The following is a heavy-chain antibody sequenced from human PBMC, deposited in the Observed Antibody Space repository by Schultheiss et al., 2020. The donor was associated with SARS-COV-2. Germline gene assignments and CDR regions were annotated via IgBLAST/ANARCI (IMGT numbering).Heavy chain of an antibody. CDR2: IYTSGST. D-gene: IGHD1-20*01. J-gene: IGHJ4*02. CDR1: GGSISSGSYY. V-gene: IGHV4-61*02. Sequence: SETLSLTCTVSGGSISSGSYYWSWIRQPAGKGLEWIGRIYTSGSTNYNPSLKSRVTISVDTSKNQFSLKLSSVTAADTAVYYCASVPNSNWNDGYWGQGTLVTVSS. CDR3: ASVPNSNWNDGY.